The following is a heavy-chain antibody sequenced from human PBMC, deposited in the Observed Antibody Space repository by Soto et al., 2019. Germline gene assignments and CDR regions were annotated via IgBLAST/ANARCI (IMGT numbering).Heavy chain of an antibody. V-gene: IGHV1-69*13. J-gene: IGHJ6*02. CDR1: GGTFSSYA. CDR2: IIPIFGTA. CDR3: ARYIRFGTSFSVGQQYYYYGMDV. Sequence: ASVKVSCKASGGTFSSYAISWVRQAPGQGLEWMGGIIPIFGTANYAQKFQGRVTITADESTSTAYMELSSLRSEDTAVYYCARYIRFGTSFSVGQQYYYYGMDVWGQGTTVTVSS. D-gene: IGHD1-1*01.